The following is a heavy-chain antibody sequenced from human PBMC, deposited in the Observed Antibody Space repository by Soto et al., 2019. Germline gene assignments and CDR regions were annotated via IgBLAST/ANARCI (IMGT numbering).Heavy chain of an antibody. J-gene: IGHJ4*02. V-gene: IGHV4-30-4*01. D-gene: IGHD2-2*01. CDR1: GDSISSGDYY. Sequence: SETLSLTYTVSGDSISSGDYYWSWIRQPPGKGLEWIGHIYYSGTTYYNPALKSRVTISVDTSKNQFSLKLSSVTAADTAVYHCARSRYCSSTSCFTLGDYFDSWGQGTLVTVSS. CDR3: ARSRYCSSTSCFTLGDYFDS. CDR2: IYYSGTT.